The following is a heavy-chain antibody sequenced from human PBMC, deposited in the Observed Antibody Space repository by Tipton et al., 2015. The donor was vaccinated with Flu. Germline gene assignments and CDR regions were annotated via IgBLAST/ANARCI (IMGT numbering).Heavy chain of an antibody. J-gene: IGHJ3*02. D-gene: IGHD2-15*01. V-gene: IGHV1-46*02. CDR2: INPTGGGT. CDR1: GYTFNTYY. CDR3: ARDRSRDPFDM. Sequence: QLVQSGAEVKKPGASVKVSCKASGYTFNTYYMHWVRQAPGQRLEWMGKINPTGGGTMYSQQFEGRISMTRDTSTSTFYMELSSLSSDDTAVYYCARDRSRDPFDMWGQGTRVNVSS.